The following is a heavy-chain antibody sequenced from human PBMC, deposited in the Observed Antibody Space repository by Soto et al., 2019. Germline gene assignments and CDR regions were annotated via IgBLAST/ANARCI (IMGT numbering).Heavy chain of an antibody. CDR1: AFTFSSYA. V-gene: IGHV3-30-3*01. J-gene: IGHJ6*02. D-gene: IGHD6-6*01. CDR2: ISYDGSNK. CDR3: ARDKPYSSLPGDYYYYYGMDV. Sequence: GGSLRRSCAASAFTFSSYAMHGVRQAPGKGLEWVAVISYDGSNKYYADSVKGRFTISRDNSKNTLYLQMNSLRAEDTAVYYCARDKPYSSLPGDYYYYYGMDVWGQGTTVTVSS.